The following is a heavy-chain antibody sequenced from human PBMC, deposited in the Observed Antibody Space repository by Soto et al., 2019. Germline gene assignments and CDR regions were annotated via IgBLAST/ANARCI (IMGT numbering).Heavy chain of an antibody. V-gene: IGHV3-33*01. D-gene: IGHD6-13*01. CDR2: IWYDGSNK. Sequence: QVQLVESGGGVVQPGRSLRLSCAASGFTFSSYGMHWVRQAPGKGLEWVAVIWYDGSNKYYADSVKGRFTISRDNSKNTLDLQMNSLRAEDTAVYYCARDPPSVAAAGIDYWGQGTLVTVSS. CDR1: GFTFSSYG. J-gene: IGHJ4*02. CDR3: ARDPPSVAAAGIDY.